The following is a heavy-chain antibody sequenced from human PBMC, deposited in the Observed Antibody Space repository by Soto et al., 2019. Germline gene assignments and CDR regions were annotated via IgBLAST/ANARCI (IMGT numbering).Heavy chain of an antibody. Sequence: SGPTLVNPTQTLTLTCTFSGFSLSTRGVCVSWIRQPPGRALEWLALIDWDDDKYYSTSLRTRLTISKDTSKNQVVLTMTNMDPVDTATYYCARIQGGYYSFDYWGQGTLVTVSS. D-gene: IGHD5-12*01. J-gene: IGHJ4*02. CDR2: IDWDDDK. CDR1: GFSLSTRGVC. V-gene: IGHV2-70*01. CDR3: ARIQGGYYSFDY.